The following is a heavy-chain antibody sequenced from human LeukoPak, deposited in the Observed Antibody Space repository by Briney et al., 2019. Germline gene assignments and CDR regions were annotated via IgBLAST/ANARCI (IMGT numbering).Heavy chain of an antibody. V-gene: IGHV4-30-4*08. CDR1: GGSISSGDYY. CDR2: IYYSGST. Sequence: SQTLSLTCTVSGGSISSGDYYWSWIRQPPGKGLEWIGYIYYSGSTYYNPSLKSRVTISVDTSKNQFSLKLSSVTAADTAVYYCARADGDYGSYYYYYMGVWGKGTTVTVSS. D-gene: IGHD4-17*01. J-gene: IGHJ6*03. CDR3: ARADGDYGSYYYYYMGV.